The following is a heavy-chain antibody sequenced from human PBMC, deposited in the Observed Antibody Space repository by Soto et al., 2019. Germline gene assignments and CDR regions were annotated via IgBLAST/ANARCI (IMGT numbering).Heavy chain of an antibody. Sequence: QVQLQESGPGLLKPSETLSLTCTVSGGSMNSYYWSWIRQPPGKGLEWIGSIYYSGSTNYNPSLKIQVTISVDTSKNQFSLKLHAVAAADTAVYYCARREGDDGGYFHFFDYWGQGTLVTVSS. J-gene: IGHJ4*02. CDR1: GGSMNSYY. D-gene: IGHD3-22*01. CDR2: IYYSGST. CDR3: ARREGDDGGYFHFFDY. V-gene: IGHV4-59*08.